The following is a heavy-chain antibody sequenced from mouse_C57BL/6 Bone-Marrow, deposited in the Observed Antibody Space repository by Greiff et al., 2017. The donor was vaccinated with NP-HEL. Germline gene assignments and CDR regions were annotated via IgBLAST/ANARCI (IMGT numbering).Heavy chain of an antibody. J-gene: IGHJ4*01. V-gene: IGHV1-64*01. Sequence: QVQLQQPGAELVKPGASVKLSCKASGYTFTSYWMHWVKQRPGQGLAWIGMIHPNSGSTNYNEKFKSKATLTVDKSSSTAYMQLSSLTSEDSAVYYCARNDYDHYYAKDYWGQGTSVTVSS. D-gene: IGHD2-4*01. CDR3: ARNDYDHYYAKDY. CDR2: IHPNSGST. CDR1: GYTFTSYW.